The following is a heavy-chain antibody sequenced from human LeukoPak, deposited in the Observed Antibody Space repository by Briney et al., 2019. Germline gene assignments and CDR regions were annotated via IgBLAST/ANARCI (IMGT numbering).Heavy chain of an antibody. CDR3: ASAYYGDYGGY. Sequence: GGSLRLSCAASGFTVSSNYMSWVRQAPGKGLECVSVIYPNGDAYYADSLKGRFTISRDTSKNTMYLQMSSLSAEDTAVYYCASAYYGDYGGYWGQGTLVTVSS. D-gene: IGHD4-17*01. V-gene: IGHV3-66*01. CDR2: IYPNGDA. J-gene: IGHJ4*02. CDR1: GFTVSSNY.